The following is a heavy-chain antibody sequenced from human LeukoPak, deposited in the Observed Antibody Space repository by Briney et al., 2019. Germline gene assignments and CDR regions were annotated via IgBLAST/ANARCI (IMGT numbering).Heavy chain of an antibody. D-gene: IGHD2-15*01. CDR3: ARFTPRLSREKFDY. J-gene: IGHJ4*02. CDR2: INPSGGRT. CDR1: GDTFTSYH. Sequence: GASVKVSCKVSGDTFTSYHMNGVRQAPGQGLECMGIINPSGGRTSYVQKLQGRVTMTRDTSTSTVYMELRSLRSDDTAVYYCARFTPRLSREKFDYWGQGTLVTVSS. V-gene: IGHV1-46*04.